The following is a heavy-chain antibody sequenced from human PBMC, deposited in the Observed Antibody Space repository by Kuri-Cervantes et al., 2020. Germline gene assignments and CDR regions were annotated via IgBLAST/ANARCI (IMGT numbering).Heavy chain of an antibody. Sequence: SQTLSLTCAVSGYSISSGYYWGWIRQPPGKGLEWIGSIYHSGSTYYNPSLKSRVTISVDTSKNQFSLKLNSMTAADTAVYYCARLWFGESFDYWGQGTLVTVSS. V-gene: IGHV4-38-2*01. D-gene: IGHD3-10*01. CDR3: ARLWFGESFDY. CDR1: GYSISSGYY. CDR2: IYHSGST. J-gene: IGHJ4*02.